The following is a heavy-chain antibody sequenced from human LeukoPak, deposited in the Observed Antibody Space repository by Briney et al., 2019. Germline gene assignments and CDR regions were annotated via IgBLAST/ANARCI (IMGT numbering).Heavy chain of an antibody. CDR2: VIPIFSTA. D-gene: IGHD6-19*01. V-gene: IGHV1-69*13. Sequence: GASVKVSCKASGGTFSSYAISWVRQAPGQGLEWMGGVIPIFSTANYAQKLQGRVTITADESTSTAYMEMSSLRSEDTAVYYCARTRLSGYSSGWGKDAFDIWGQGTMVTVSS. CDR1: GGTFSSYA. J-gene: IGHJ3*02. CDR3: ARTRLSGYSSGWGKDAFDI.